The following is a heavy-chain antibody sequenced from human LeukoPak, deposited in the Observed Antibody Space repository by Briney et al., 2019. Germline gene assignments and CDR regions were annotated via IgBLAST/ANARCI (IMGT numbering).Heavy chain of an antibody. CDR1: GYTFTSYG. CDR3: ARTMVRGLGGKYYFDY. D-gene: IGHD3-10*01. J-gene: IGHJ4*02. V-gene: IGHV1-18*01. Sequence: ASVKVSCKASGYTFTSYGISWVRQAPGQGLEWMGWISAYNGNTNYAQKLQGRVTMTTDTSTSTAYMELRSLRSDDTAVYYCARTMVRGLGGKYYFDYWGQGTLVTVSS. CDR2: ISAYNGNT.